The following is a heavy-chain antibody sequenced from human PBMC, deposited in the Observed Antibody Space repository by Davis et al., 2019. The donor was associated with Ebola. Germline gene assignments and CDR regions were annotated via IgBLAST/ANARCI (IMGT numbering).Heavy chain of an antibody. J-gene: IGHJ6*03. CDR3: AREGVIAAQDMDV. D-gene: IGHD6-6*01. CDR2: IKQDGSEK. V-gene: IGHV3-7*03. Sequence: GESLKISCAASGFTFSSYWMSWVRQAPGKGLEWVANIKQDGSEKYYVDSVKGRFTISRDNAKNSLYLQMNSLRAEDTAVYYCAREGVIAAQDMDVWGKGTTVTVSS. CDR1: GFTFSSYW.